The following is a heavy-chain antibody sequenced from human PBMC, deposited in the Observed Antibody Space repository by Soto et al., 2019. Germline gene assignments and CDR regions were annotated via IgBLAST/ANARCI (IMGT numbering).Heavy chain of an antibody. V-gene: IGHV3-21*01. CDR2: ISASSDYI. D-gene: IGHD2-2*01. J-gene: IGHJ6*02. CDR1: GFTFSIYS. CDR3: ARHCRSPSCYDGMYV. Sequence: VQLVESGGGLVKPGGSLRLSCTASGFTFSIYSMNWVRQAPGKGLEWGSSISASSDYIFYIDSLKGRLTISRDNAKNSLYLQLNSLRAEDTAVYYCARHCRSPSCYDGMYVWGQGTTVTVSS.